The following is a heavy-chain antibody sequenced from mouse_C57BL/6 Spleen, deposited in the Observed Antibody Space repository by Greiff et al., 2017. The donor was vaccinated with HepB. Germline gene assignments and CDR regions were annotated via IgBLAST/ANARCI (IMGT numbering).Heavy chain of an antibody. J-gene: IGHJ3*01. CDR3: TRGDYGSSPFAY. CDR2: IYPGNSDT. D-gene: IGHD1-1*01. V-gene: IGHV1-5*01. CDR1: GYTFTSYW. Sequence: VQLQQSGTVLARPGASVKMSCKTSGYTFTSYWMHWVKQRPGQGLEWIGAIYPGNSDTSYNQKFKGKAKLTAVTSASTAYMALSSLTNEDSAVYYCTRGDYGSSPFAYWGQGTLVTVSA.